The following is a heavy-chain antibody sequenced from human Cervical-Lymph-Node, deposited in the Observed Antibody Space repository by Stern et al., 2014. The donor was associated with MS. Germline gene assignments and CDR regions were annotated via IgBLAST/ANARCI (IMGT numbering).Heavy chain of an antibody. V-gene: IGHV3-30*04. D-gene: IGHD1-26*01. CDR3: AKGGSGSYLD. CDR1: GFVFRRYA. J-gene: IGHJ4*02. CDR2: ISYDGRDK. Sequence: VQLVESGGGAVQPGRSLRLSCAASGFVFRRYALHWVRQAPGKGLEWVALISYDGRDKYYKDSVKGRFTVSRDNSNNTVDLEMNSLRLEDTAVYYCAKGGSGSYLDWGQGSLVTVSS.